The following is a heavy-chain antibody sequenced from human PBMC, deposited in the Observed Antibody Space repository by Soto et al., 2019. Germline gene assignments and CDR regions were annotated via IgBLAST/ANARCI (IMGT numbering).Heavy chain of an antibody. V-gene: IGHV4-59*01. J-gene: IGHJ5*02. CDR1: GGSISSYY. CDR3: ARAPEGGPLGHWFDP. Sequence: SETLSLTCTVSGGSISSYYWSWIRQPPGKGLEWIGYIYYSVSTNYNPSLKSRVTISVDTSKNQFSLKLSSVTAADTAVYYCARAPEGGPLGHWFDPWGQGTPVTVSS. D-gene: IGHD7-27*01. CDR2: IYYSVST.